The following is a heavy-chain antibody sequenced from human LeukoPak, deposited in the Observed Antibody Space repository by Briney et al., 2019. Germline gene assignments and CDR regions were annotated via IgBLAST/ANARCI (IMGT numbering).Heavy chain of an antibody. CDR3: ARTSIAARRVNAFDI. Sequence: SQSLSLTCSVSGCTISSGGYSWSWIRQPPGKCLEWIGYIYHSGSTYYHPSLKSRVTISVDRSKNQFSLKLSSVTAADTAVYYCARTSIAARRVNAFDIWGQGTMVTVSS. CDR1: GCTISSGGYS. V-gene: IGHV4-30-2*01. J-gene: IGHJ3*02. CDR2: IYHSGST. D-gene: IGHD6-6*01.